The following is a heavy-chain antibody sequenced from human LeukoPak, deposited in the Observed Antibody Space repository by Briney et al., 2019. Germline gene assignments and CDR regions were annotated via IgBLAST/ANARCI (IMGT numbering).Heavy chain of an antibody. J-gene: IGHJ4*02. CDR3: AKDGYYYDSSGHEGHDY. CDR2: ISGRGGST. V-gene: IGHV3-23*01. Sequence: GGSLRLSCAASGFTFSSYAMCWVRQAPGKGLEWVSTISGRGGSTYYADSVKGRFTISRDDSKNTLYLHMNSLRAEDTAVYYCAKDGYYYDSSGHEGHDYWGQGTLVTVSS. CDR1: GFTFSSYA. D-gene: IGHD3-22*01.